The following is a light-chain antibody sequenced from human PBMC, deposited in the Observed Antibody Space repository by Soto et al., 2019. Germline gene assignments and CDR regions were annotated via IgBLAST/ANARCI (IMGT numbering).Light chain of an antibody. CDR1: QSVAANY. J-gene: IGKJ3*01. CDR2: GAS. Sequence: EIVLTQSPCTLSLSPGERATLSCSASQSVAANYLAWYQQKRGQAPRLLIYGASSRATGIPDRFSGSGSGTDFTLTISRLEPEDFSVYYCHQYGTAPLTFGPGTKVDIK. V-gene: IGKV3-20*01. CDR3: HQYGTAPLT.